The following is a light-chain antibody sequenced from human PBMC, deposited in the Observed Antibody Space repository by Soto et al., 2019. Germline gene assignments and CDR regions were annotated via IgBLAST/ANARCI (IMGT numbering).Light chain of an antibody. CDR3: KQSYSTPIT. Sequence: DIQMTQSPSSLSASVGDRVTITCRASQSISSYLNWYQQKPGKAPKLLIYAASSLQSGVPSRFSGSGSGTDFTLTISSLHPEDFANYYCKQSYSTPITVGQGKRLEIK. J-gene: IGKJ5*01. V-gene: IGKV1-39*01. CDR1: QSISSY. CDR2: AAS.